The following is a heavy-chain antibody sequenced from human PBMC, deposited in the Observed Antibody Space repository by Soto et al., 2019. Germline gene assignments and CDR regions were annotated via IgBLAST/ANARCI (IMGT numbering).Heavy chain of an antibody. CDR3: SLSDRYYGMDV. V-gene: IGHV3-23*01. CDR2: ISGSGGST. Sequence: PGGFLRLSCAASGLTFNNYDMTWVRQAPGKGLDWVSTISGSGGSTYYADSVKGRFTISRDNSNNTLYLQMNSLRAEDTAVYYCSLSDRYYGMDVWGLGTTVTVSS. J-gene: IGHJ6*02. CDR1: GLTFNNYD.